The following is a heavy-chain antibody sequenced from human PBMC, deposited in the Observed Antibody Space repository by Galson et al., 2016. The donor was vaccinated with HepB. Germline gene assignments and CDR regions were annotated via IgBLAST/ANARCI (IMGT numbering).Heavy chain of an antibody. V-gene: IGHV5-51*01. D-gene: IGHD2-8*02. CDR2: IYPGESDT. CDR1: GYTFTTYW. Sequence: QSGAEVKEPGESLMISCKASGYTFTTYWIGWVRQVPGRGLEWMGLIYPGESDTRYSPSFQGQVTISADKSIDTAYLQGSNLRASDTAMYYCVRSLGPGGTDHWGQGTMIIVSS. J-gene: IGHJ5*02. CDR3: VRSLGPGGTDH.